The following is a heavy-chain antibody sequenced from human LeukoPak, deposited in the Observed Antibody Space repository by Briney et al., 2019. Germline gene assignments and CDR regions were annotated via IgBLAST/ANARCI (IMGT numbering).Heavy chain of an antibody. CDR3: ASRAARPRGAHSYFDY. J-gene: IGHJ4*02. V-gene: IGHV1-69*13. D-gene: IGHD6-6*01. Sequence: SVKVSCKASGGTFSSYAISWVRQAPGQGLEWMGGIIPIFGTANYAQKFQGRVTITADESTSTAYMELSSLRSEDTAVYYCASRAARPRGAHSYFDYWGQGTLVTVSS. CDR1: GGTFSSYA. CDR2: IIPIFGTA.